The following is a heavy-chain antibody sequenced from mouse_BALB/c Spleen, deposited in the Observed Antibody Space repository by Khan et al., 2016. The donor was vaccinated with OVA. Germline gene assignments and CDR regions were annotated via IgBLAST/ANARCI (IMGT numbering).Heavy chain of an antibody. Sequence: EVKLEESGPGLVKPSQTVSLTCTVTGISITTGNYRWSWIRQFPGNKLEWIGYMFYSGTISYNPFLTSRTTITRDTSKNQFFLEMNSLTAEDTATYYCARDYGSLYWYFDVWGEGTTVTVSS. D-gene: IGHD1-1*01. J-gene: IGHJ1*01. V-gene: IGHV3-5*02. CDR1: GISITTGNYR. CDR2: MFYSGTI. CDR3: ARDYGSLYWYFDV.